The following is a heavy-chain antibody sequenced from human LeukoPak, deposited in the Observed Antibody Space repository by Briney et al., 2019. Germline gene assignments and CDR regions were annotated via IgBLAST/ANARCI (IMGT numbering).Heavy chain of an antibody. CDR2: VSPTSGKT. Sequence: GASVKVSCKASGYTFTNYDFNWVRQATGQGLEWLGWVSPTSGKTEYAPKFQGRVTITRDATVSTVYLDLNSLTSEDTAMYYCARGRVAWFGAGWYYDLWGTGTLVTVSS. CDR3: ARGRVAWFGAGWYYDL. J-gene: IGHJ2*01. D-gene: IGHD3-10*01. V-gene: IGHV1-8*01. CDR1: GYTFTNYD.